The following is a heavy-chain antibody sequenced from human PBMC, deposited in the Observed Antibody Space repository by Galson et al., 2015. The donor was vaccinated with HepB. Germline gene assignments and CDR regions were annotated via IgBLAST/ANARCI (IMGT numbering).Heavy chain of an antibody. D-gene: IGHD3-22*01. J-gene: IGHJ2*01. CDR2: FDPEDGET. Sequence: SVKVSCKVSGYTLTELSMHWVRQAPGKGLEWMGGFDPEDGETIYAQKFQGRVTMTEDTSTDTAYMELSSLRSEDTAVYYCATGFAGYYDSSPQGWYFDLWGRGTLVTVSS. V-gene: IGHV1-24*01. CDR1: GYTLTELS. CDR3: ATGFAGYYDSSPQGWYFDL.